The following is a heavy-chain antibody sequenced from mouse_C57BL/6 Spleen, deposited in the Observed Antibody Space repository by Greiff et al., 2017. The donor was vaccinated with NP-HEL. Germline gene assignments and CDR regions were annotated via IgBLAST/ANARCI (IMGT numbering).Heavy chain of an antibody. CDR1: GYTFTSYD. D-gene: IGHD3-3*01. V-gene: IGHV1-85*01. CDR3: ASGPRDGVAY. J-gene: IGHJ3*01. CDR2: IYPRAGST. Sequence: VQLQQSGPELVKPGASVKLSCKASGYTFTSYDINWVKQRPGQGLEWIGWIYPRAGSTKYNEKFKGKATLTVDTSSSTSYMELHSLTSEDSAVYFCASGPRDGVAYWGQGTLVTVSA.